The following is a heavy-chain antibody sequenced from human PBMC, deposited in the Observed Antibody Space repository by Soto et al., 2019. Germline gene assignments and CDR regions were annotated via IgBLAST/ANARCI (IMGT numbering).Heavy chain of an antibody. Sequence: SETLSLTCAVSGDSFKPYYWSWMRQSPGKGLEWIGYIYYSGTTIYNPSLKDRVTISLNTSNNHFSLDLASVTAADTAIYYCARVGYSGYDYYYYYGMDVWGQGTTVTVSS. CDR3: ARVGYSGYDYYYYYGMDV. J-gene: IGHJ6*02. CDR1: GDSFKPYY. V-gene: IGHV4-59*12. D-gene: IGHD5-12*01. CDR2: IYYSGTT.